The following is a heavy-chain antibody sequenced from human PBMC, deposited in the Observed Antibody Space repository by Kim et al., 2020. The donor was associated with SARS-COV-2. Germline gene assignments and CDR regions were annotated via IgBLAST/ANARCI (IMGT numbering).Heavy chain of an antibody. CDR3: AREIREGYSYGYIADY. Sequence: SVKGRFTISRDNSKNTLYLQMNSLGAEDTAVYYCAREIREGYSYGYIADYWGQGTLVTVSS. J-gene: IGHJ4*02. V-gene: IGHV3-66*01. D-gene: IGHD5-18*01.